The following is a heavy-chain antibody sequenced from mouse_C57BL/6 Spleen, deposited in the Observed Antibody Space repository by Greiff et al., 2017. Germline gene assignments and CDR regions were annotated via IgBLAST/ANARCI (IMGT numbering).Heavy chain of an antibody. CDR2: IRSKSNNYAT. CDR3: VRQGDYAMDY. J-gene: IGHJ4*01. V-gene: IGHV10-1*01. CDR1: GFSFNTYA. Sequence: DVQLVESGGGLVQPKGSLKLSCAASGFSFNTYAMNWVRQAPGKGLEWVARIRSKSNNYATYYADSVKDRFTIYRDDSESMLYLQMNNLKTEDTAMYYCVRQGDYAMDYWGQGTSVTVSS.